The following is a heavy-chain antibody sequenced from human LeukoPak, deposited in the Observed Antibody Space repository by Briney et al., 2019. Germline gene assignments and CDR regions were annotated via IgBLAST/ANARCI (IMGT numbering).Heavy chain of an antibody. CDR2: MNPNSGNT. Sequence: ASVKVSCKASGYTFTSYDINWVRQATGQGLEWMGWMNPNSGNTGYAQKFQGRVTMTRNTSISTAYMELNSLRSEDTAVYYCARGNRGTVMGYFDWLPRDYWGQGTLVTVSS. V-gene: IGHV1-8*01. CDR3: ARGNRGTVMGYFDWLPRDY. CDR1: GYTFTSYD. J-gene: IGHJ4*02. D-gene: IGHD3-9*01.